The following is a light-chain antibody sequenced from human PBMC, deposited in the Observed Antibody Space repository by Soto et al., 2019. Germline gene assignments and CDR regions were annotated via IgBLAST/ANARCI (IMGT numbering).Light chain of an antibody. J-gene: IGKJ2*01. Sequence: DVVMTQSPLSLPVTLGQPASISSSSSQSPLYSDGNTYLSWFHQWPGQSPRRLINKGSHRDTGVPDRFSGSGSGTDVTLHINRVEAEDRGVYYCMQRTYWPYTFRQGTKRASK. V-gene: IGKV2-30*01. CDR1: QSPLYSDGNTY. CDR2: KGS. CDR3: MQRTYWPYT.